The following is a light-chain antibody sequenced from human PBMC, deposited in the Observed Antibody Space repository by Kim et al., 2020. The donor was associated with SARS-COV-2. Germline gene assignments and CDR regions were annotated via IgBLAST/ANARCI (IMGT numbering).Light chain of an antibody. CDR3: QRRTNWTPTLT. J-gene: IGKJ4*01. Sequence: AGGRTALSCRARQSVTRFLAWYRKNPGQAPRLLIYETADRATGIPARFSGSGSDIGFTLTIARLAPEDYAVYYCQRRTNWTPTLTFGGGTKVDIK. CDR1: QSVTRF. V-gene: IGKV3-11*01. CDR2: ETA.